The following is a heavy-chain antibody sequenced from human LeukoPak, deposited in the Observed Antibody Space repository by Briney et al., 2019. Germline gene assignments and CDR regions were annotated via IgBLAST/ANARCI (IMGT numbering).Heavy chain of an antibody. J-gene: IGHJ3*02. Sequence: GGSLRLSCAISGFTFRNHRMSWVRQAPGKGLEWVANIKQDGSEKYYADSVKGRFTISRDNAKNSLYLQMNSLRAEDTAVYYCARGRDGYNLVDAFDIWGQGIMVTVSS. D-gene: IGHD5-24*01. CDR2: IKQDGSEK. CDR3: ARGRDGYNLVDAFDI. V-gene: IGHV3-7*01. CDR1: GFTFRNHR.